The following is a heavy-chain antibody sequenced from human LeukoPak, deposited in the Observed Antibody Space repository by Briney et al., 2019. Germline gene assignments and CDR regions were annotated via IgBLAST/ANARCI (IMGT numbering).Heavy chain of an antibody. Sequence: SQTLSLTCTVSGGSISSGSYYWSWIRQPAGKGLEWIGRIYTSGSTNYNPSLKSRVTISVDTSKNQFSLKLSSVTAADTAVYYCARETGGDDAFDIWGQGTMVTVSS. CDR3: ARETGGDDAFDI. V-gene: IGHV4-61*02. D-gene: IGHD2-21*02. J-gene: IGHJ3*02. CDR1: GGSISSGSYY. CDR2: IYTSGST.